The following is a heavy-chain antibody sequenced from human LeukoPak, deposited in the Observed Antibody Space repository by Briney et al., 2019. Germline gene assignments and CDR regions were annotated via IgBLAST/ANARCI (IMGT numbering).Heavy chain of an antibody. D-gene: IGHD3-10*01. Sequence: SETLSLTCTVSDGSIISYYWSWIRQPPGKGLEWIGSIYHSGSTYYNPSLKSRVTISVDTSKNQFSLKLSSVTAADTAVYYCARDYEWFGESYDAFDIWGQGTMVTVSS. V-gene: IGHV4-38-2*02. CDR1: DGSIISYY. J-gene: IGHJ3*02. CDR3: ARDYEWFGESYDAFDI. CDR2: IYHSGST.